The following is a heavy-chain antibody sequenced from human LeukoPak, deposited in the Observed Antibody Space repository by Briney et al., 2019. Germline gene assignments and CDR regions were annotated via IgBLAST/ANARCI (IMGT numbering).Heavy chain of an antibody. Sequence: GASVKVSCKASGGTFSSYAISWVRQAPGQGLEWMGGIIPSFGTANYAQKFQGRFTITAGESTSTAYMELSSLRSEDTAVYYCARATGYDILTGYYGNWGQGTLVTVSS. CDR1: GGTFSSYA. D-gene: IGHD3-9*01. CDR3: ARATGYDILTGYYGN. CDR2: IIPSFGTA. J-gene: IGHJ4*02. V-gene: IGHV1-69*13.